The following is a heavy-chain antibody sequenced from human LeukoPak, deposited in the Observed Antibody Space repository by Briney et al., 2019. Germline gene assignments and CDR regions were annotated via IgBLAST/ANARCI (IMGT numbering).Heavy chain of an antibody. CDR3: ARVVIRFLEWLSISGVDY. CDR1: GYTFTSYG. J-gene: IGHJ4*02. D-gene: IGHD3-3*01. V-gene: IGHV1-18*01. Sequence: VASVQVSCQASGYTFTSYGISWVRQAPGQGLEWMGWISAYNGNTNYAQKLQGRVTMTTDTSTSTAYMELRSLRSDDTAVYYCARVVIRFLEWLSISGVDYWGQGTLVTVSS. CDR2: ISAYNGNT.